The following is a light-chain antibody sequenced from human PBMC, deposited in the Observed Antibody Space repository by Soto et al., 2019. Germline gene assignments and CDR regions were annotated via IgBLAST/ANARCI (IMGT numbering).Light chain of an antibody. V-gene: IGLV2-14*01. Sequence: QSALTQPASVSGSPGQSITISCTGTSSDVGGYNYVSWYQQHPGTAPKLMIYDVSNRPSGVSNRFSGSKSGNTASLTISGLQAEDEADYYCSSYTSSSNQVFGGGTKLTVL. CDR1: SSDVGGYNY. CDR2: DVS. CDR3: SSYTSSSNQV. J-gene: IGLJ2*01.